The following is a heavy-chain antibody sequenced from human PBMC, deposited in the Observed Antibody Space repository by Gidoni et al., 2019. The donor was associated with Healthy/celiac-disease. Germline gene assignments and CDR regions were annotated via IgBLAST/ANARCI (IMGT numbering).Heavy chain of an antibody. CDR1: GLTFTSYA. CDR3: AKDERTGCSPYPDGGFDP. J-gene: IGHJ5*02. V-gene: IGHV3-23*01. Sequence: VPLLESGGGMVRPAGSLRLSCDDAGLTFTSYAMRWVRQAPGKGVEWVAAISGSVGSTYYADSVKDRFTISSDNSKNTLYLQMNSLSAEDTAVYYCAKDERTGCSPYPDGGFDPWGQGTLVTVSS. CDR2: ISGSVGST. D-gene: IGHD2-15*01.